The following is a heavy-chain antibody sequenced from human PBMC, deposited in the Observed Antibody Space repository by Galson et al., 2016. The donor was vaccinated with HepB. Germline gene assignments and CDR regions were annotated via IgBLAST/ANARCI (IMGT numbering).Heavy chain of an antibody. V-gene: IGHV3-48*02. CDR3: AIIVGPKEPPRF. CDR1: GFTFSSYS. CDR2: IVSGSRTI. J-gene: IGHJ4*02. Sequence: SLRLSCAASGFTFSSYSINWVRQAPGKGLEWVSYIVSGSRTIYYADSVKGRFTISRDNAKNSLYLQMNSLRDEDTAVYYCAIIVGPKEPPRFWGQGTLVTVSS. D-gene: IGHD1-26*01.